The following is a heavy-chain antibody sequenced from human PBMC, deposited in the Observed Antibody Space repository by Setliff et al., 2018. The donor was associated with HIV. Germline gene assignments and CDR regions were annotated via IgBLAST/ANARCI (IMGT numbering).Heavy chain of an antibody. CDR3: AKDVRGNYVSGSSPGDH. CDR2: ISYDGSNK. CDR1: GFTFSTYW. Sequence: HPGGSLRLSCAASGFTFSTYWMIWVRQAPGKGLEWVAVISYDGSNKYYADSVKGRFTISRDNSKDTLYLQMNSLRAEDTAVYYCAKDVRGNYVSGSSPGDHWGQGTLVTVSS. V-gene: IGHV3-30*18. J-gene: IGHJ4*02. D-gene: IGHD3-10*01.